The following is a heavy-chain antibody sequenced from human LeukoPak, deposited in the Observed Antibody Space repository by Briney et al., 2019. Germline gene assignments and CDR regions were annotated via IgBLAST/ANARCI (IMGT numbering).Heavy chain of an antibody. V-gene: IGHV4-59*08. Sequence: PSETLSLTCTVSGGSISSYYWSWIRQPPGKGLEWIGYIYYSGSTNYNPSLKSRVTISVDTSKNQFSLKLSSVTAADTAVYYCARAYCGGDCYYDAFDIWGQGTMVTVPS. D-gene: IGHD2-21*02. CDR2: IYYSGST. CDR3: ARAYCGGDCYYDAFDI. CDR1: GGSISSYY. J-gene: IGHJ3*02.